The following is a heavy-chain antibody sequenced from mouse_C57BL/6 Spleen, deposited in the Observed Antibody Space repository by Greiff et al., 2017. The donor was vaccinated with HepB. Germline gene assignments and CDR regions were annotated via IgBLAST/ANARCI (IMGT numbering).Heavy chain of an antibody. V-gene: IGHV5-4*01. D-gene: IGHD3-2*02. CDR3: ARETAQATGYAMDY. Sequence: VQLKESGGGLVKPGGSLKLSCAASGFTFSSYAMSWVRQTPEKRLEWVATISDGGSYTYYPDNVKGRFTISRDNAKNNLYLQMSHLKSEDTAMYDCARETAQATGYAMDYWGQGTSVTVSS. CDR2: ISDGGSYT. CDR1: GFTFSSYA. J-gene: IGHJ4*01.